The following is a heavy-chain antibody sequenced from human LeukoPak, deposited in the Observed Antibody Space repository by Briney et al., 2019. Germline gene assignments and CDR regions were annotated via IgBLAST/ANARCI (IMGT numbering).Heavy chain of an antibody. Sequence: GGSLRLSCAASGFTFSNYWMHWVRQAPGKGLLWVSRINTDGSSTSFADSVEGRFTISRDNAKNTLYLQMNSLRADDTAVYYCIRGRWQQDYWGQGTLVTVSS. J-gene: IGHJ4*02. CDR3: IRGRWQQDY. CDR1: GFTFSNYW. CDR2: INTDGSST. V-gene: IGHV3-74*01. D-gene: IGHD5-24*01.